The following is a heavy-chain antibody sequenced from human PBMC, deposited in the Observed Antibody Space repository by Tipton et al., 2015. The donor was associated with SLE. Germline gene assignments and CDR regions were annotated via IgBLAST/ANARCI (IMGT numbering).Heavy chain of an antibody. D-gene: IGHD6-19*01. CDR1: GGSISSSRYY. V-gene: IGHV4-61*05. J-gene: IGHJ5*02. CDR3: ARVVGSGWLNWFDP. Sequence: TLSLTCTVSGGSISSSRYYWDWIRQPPGKGLEWIGYIYYSGSTNYNPSLNSRVTISVDTSKNQFSLKMSSVTAADTAVYYCARVVGSGWLNWFDPWGQGTLVTVSS. CDR2: IYYSGST.